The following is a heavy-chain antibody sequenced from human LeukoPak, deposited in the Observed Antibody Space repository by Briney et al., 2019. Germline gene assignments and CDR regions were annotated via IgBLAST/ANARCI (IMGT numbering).Heavy chain of an antibody. CDR3: ARDLRHPVGGTSY. CDR2: ISPSSNYI. J-gene: IGHJ4*02. D-gene: IGHD4-23*01. V-gene: IGHV3-21*01. Sequence: PGGSLRLSCAASGFTFSSFSMNWVRQAPGKGLGWVSSISPSSNYIYYADSVKGRFTISRDNAKTSLYLQMNSLRAEDTAVYYCARDLRHPVGGTSYWGQGTLVTVSS. CDR1: GFTFSSFS.